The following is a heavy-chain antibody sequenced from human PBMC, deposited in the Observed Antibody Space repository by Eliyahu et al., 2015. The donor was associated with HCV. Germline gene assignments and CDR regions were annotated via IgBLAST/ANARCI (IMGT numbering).Heavy chain of an antibody. V-gene: IGHV3-48*01. Sequence: GGLVQPGGSLRLSCAISGFTFSDYSMNWVRQAPGKGLEWVSYITSGSSAIYYADSVKGRFTISRDNAKRSLYLQMNSLRTDDTAVYYCARGGVVTRFYYYGMDVWGQGTTVTVSS. CDR1: GFTFSDYS. CDR3: ARGGVVTRFYYYGMDV. CDR2: ITSGSSAI. J-gene: IGHJ6*02. D-gene: IGHD4-23*01.